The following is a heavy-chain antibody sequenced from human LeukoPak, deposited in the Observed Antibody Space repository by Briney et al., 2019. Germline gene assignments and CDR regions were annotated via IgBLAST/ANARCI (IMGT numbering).Heavy chain of an antibody. V-gene: IGHV3-33*08. J-gene: IGHJ6*02. D-gene: IGHD2-21*01. CDR2: ISPDEKK. Sequence: LSLTCTVSGGSISSSSCYWGWVRQAPGKGLEWVAGISPDEKKYYVDAVKGRFTISRDNSKNTLYLQMNSLRVEDTAMYYCARDLSYFSFDDWGQGTTVTVSS. CDR1: GGSISSSSCY. CDR3: ARDLSYFSFDD.